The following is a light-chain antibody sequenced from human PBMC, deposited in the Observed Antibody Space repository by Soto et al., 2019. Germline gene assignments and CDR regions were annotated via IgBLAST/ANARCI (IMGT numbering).Light chain of an antibody. CDR3: QQYGSSRKT. CDR1: QSVSSSY. CDR2: GAS. V-gene: IGKV3-20*01. Sequence: EIVLTQSPGTLSLSPGERATLSCRASQSVSSSYVAWYQQKPGQAPRLLIYGASRRATGIPDRFSGSGSGTDFTLTISRLEPEDFAVYYCQQYGSSRKTFGQGTKVEIK. J-gene: IGKJ1*01.